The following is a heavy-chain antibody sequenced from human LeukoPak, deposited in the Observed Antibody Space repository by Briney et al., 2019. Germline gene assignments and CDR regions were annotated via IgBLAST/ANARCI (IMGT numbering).Heavy chain of an antibody. Sequence: GGSLRLSCTASGFTFGDYAMSWFRQAPGKGLEWVSAISGTGGSKYYVDSVRGRFTISRDSSRNTVYLQMSSLRAEDTAMYYCAKDLYFDILTGYLQSWGQGTLVTVSS. CDR1: GFTFGDYA. CDR2: ISGTGGSK. D-gene: IGHD3-9*01. CDR3: AKDLYFDILTGYLQS. J-gene: IGHJ5*02. V-gene: IGHV3-23*01.